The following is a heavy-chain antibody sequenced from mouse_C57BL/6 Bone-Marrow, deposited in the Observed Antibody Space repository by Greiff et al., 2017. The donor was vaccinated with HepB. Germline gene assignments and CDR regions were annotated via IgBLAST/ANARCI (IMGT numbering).Heavy chain of an antibody. Sequence: QVQLKQSGAELVRPGTSVKMSCKASGYTFTNYWIGWAKQRPGHGLEWIGDIYPGGGYTNYNEKFKGKATLTADKSSSTAYMQFSSLTSEDSAIYYCARYGYYDFDYWGQGTTLTVSS. J-gene: IGHJ2*01. V-gene: IGHV1-63*01. CDR3: ARYGYYDFDY. CDR2: IYPGGGYT. CDR1: GYTFTNYW. D-gene: IGHD2-3*01.